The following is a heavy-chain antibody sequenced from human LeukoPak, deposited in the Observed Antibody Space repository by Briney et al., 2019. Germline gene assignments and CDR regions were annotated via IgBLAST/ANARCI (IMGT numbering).Heavy chain of an antibody. CDR3: ARARDYYDSSDHFDY. V-gene: IGHV3-21*01. D-gene: IGHD3-22*01. CDR2: IXSSSSYI. Sequence: IXSSSSYIYYADSVKGRFTISRDNAKNSLYLQMNSLRAEDTAVYYCARARDYYDSSDHFDYWGQGTLVTVSS. J-gene: IGHJ4*02.